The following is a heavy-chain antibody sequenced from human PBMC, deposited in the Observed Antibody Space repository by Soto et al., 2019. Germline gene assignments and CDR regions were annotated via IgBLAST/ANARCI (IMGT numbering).Heavy chain of an antibody. J-gene: IGHJ4*02. CDR1: GGSVSSNIYY. CDR2: IYYSGST. Sequence: SETLSLTCSVSGGSVSSNIYYWTWIRQHPGKGPEWIGHIYYSGSTYYNPSLKSRVTISLDMSKNQFSLKLTSVSAADTAVYYCARGYDYDSGGYLFDYWGQGALVTVSS. V-gene: IGHV4-31*03. D-gene: IGHD3-22*01. CDR3: ARGYDYDSGGYLFDY.